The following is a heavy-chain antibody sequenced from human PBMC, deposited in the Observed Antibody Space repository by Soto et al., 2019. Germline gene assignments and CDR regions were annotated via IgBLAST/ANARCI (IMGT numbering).Heavy chain of an antibody. J-gene: IGHJ4*02. D-gene: IGHD3-10*01. CDR3: AGNTYFYGSGSSRERDDY. V-gene: IGHV3-33*01. CDR1: GFTFSSYG. Sequence: GGSLRLSCAASGFTFSSYGMHWVRQAPGKGLEWVAVIWYDGSNKYYADSVKGRFTISRDNSKNTLYLQMNSLRAEDTAVYYCAGNTYFYGSGSSRERDDYWGQGTLVTVSS. CDR2: IWYDGSNK.